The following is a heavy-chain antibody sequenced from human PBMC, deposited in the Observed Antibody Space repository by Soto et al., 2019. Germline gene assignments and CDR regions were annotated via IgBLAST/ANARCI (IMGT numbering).Heavy chain of an antibody. CDR2: ISSSSSYI. CDR3: ARGYDFWSGHPPYYFDY. D-gene: IGHD3-3*01. Sequence: LRLSCAASGFTFSSYSMNWVRHAPGKGLEWVSSISSSSSYIYYADSVKGRFTISRDNAKNSLYLQMNSLRAEDTAVYYCARGYDFWSGHPPYYFDYWGQGTLVTVSS. V-gene: IGHV3-21*01. J-gene: IGHJ4*02. CDR1: GFTFSSYS.